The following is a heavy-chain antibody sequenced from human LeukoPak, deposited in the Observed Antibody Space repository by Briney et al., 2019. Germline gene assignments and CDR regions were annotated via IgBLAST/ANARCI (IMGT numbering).Heavy chain of an antibody. Sequence: GASVKVFCKASGYTFTSYDINWVRQATGQGLEWMGWMNPNSGSTGYAQKFQGRVTMTRNTSISTAYMELSRLRSDDTAVYYCARDQYYDSSGYFQDFDYWGQGTLVTVSS. V-gene: IGHV1-8*01. CDR2: MNPNSGST. D-gene: IGHD3-22*01. CDR1: GYTFTSYD. CDR3: ARDQYYDSSGYFQDFDY. J-gene: IGHJ4*02.